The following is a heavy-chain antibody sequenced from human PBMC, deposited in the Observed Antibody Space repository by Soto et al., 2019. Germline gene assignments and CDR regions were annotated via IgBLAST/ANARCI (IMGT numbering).Heavy chain of an antibody. D-gene: IGHD2-8*01. CDR3: ARGDSTDCSNGVCSFFYNHDMDV. J-gene: IGHJ6*02. V-gene: IGHV1-2*04. CDR2: INPKSGGT. CDR1: GYSFTDYH. Sequence: ASVKVSCKASGYSFTDYHIHWVRQAPGQGLEWLGRINPKSGGTSTAQKFQGWVTMTTDTSISTASLELTSLTSDDTAIYYCARGDSTDCSNGVCSFFYNHDMDVWGRGTRVTVCS.